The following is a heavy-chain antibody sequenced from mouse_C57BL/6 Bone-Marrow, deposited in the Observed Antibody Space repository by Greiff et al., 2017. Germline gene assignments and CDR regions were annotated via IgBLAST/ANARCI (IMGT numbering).Heavy chain of an antibody. Sequence: HVQLQQPWAELVRPGSSVQLSCKASGYTFTSYWLHWVKQRPIQGLEWIGNIDPSDSETHYNQKFKDKATLTVDKSSSTADMQLSSLTSEDSAVYYCARGILRSYFDYWGQGTTLTVSS. V-gene: IGHV1-52*01. CDR2: IDPSDSET. J-gene: IGHJ2*01. CDR1: GYTFTSYW. D-gene: IGHD1-1*01. CDR3: ARGILRSYFDY.